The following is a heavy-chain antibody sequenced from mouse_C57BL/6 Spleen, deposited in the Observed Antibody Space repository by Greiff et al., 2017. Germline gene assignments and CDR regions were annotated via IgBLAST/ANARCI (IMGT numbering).Heavy chain of an antibody. V-gene: IGHV1-69*01. CDR3: ARTLRSPYALDY. CDR2: IDPSDSYT. D-gene: IGHD1-1*01. Sequence: QVQLQQPGAELVMPGASVKLSCKASGYTFTSYWMHWVKQRPGQGLEWIGEIDPSDSYTNYNQKFKGKSTLTVDKSSSTAYMQLSSLTSEDSAVYYYARTLRSPYALDYWGQGTSVTVSS. CDR1: GYTFTSYW. J-gene: IGHJ4*01.